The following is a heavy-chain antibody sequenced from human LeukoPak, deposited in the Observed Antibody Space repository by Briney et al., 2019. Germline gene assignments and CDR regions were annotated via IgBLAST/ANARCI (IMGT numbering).Heavy chain of an antibody. CDR3: ARQYSQRYGLDV. CDR1: GGSITSYH. CDR2: IYYSGST. D-gene: IGHD1-26*01. J-gene: IGHJ6*02. V-gene: IGHV4-59*08. Sequence: SETLSLTCTVSGGSITSYHWSWIRQPPGKGLEWIGYIYYSGSTNYNPSLKSRVTISIDTSKNQFSLKLSSVTAADTAVYYCARQYSQRYGLDVWGQGTTVTVSS.